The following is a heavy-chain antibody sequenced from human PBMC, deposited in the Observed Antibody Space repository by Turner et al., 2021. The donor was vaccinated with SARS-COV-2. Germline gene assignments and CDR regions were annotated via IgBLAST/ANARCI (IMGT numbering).Heavy chain of an antibody. J-gene: IGHJ3*01. V-gene: IGHV3-30-3*01. CDR1: GFNLNNYA. Sequence: QVQLVESGGGVVQPGRSLRLSCSASGFNLNNYAFHWVRQAPGKGLEWLSVISYDGGNTYFADSLKGRFTISRDNSKNTVYLQMNSLRAEDTAVYYCARDLRRYATAAFDVWGQGTMVSVSS. CDR3: ARDLRRYATAAFDV. D-gene: IGHD3-9*01. CDR2: ISYDGGNT.